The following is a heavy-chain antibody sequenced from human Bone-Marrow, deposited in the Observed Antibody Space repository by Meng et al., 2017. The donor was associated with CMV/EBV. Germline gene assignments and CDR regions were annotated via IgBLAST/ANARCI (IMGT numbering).Heavy chain of an antibody. J-gene: IGHJ4*02. CDR3: ARASGWELLTPFDY. CDR1: GGSISSSNYF. CDR2: IYYSGST. Sequence: ESLKISCTVSGGSISSSNYFWGWIRQPPGKGLEWIGSIYYSGSTYYNPSLKSRVTISVDTSKNQFSLKLSSVTAADTAVYYCARASGWELLTPFDYWGQGTLVTVSS. D-gene: IGHD1-26*01. V-gene: IGHV4-39*07.